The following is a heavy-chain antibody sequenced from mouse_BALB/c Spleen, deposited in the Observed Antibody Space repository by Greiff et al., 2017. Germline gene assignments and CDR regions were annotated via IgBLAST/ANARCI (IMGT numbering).Heavy chain of an antibody. CDR2: ISNGGGST. CDR3: ARHDDYDAMDY. V-gene: IGHV5-12-2*01. D-gene: IGHD2-3*01. CDR1: GFTFSSYT. Sequence: EVQVVESGGGLVQPGGSLKLSCAASGFTFSSYTMSWVRQTPEKRLEGVAYISNGGGSTYYPDTVKGRFTISRDNAKNTLYLQMSSLKSEDTAMYYCARHDDYDAMDYWGQGTSVTVSS. J-gene: IGHJ4*01.